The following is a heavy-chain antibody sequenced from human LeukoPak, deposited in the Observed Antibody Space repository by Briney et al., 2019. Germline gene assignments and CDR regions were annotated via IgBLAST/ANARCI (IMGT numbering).Heavy chain of an antibody. CDR1: GFTFSTYS. CDR2: ISSSSAYI. Sequence: GGSLRLSCAASGFTFSTYSMTWVRQVPGKGLEWVSSISSSSAYIHYADSVKGRFTISRDNAKNTLYLQMNSLRAEDTAIYYCARDHTFYHSGRGFDPWGQGTLVTVSS. D-gene: IGHD2/OR15-2a*01. J-gene: IGHJ5*02. CDR3: ARDHTFYHSGRGFDP. V-gene: IGHV3-21*06.